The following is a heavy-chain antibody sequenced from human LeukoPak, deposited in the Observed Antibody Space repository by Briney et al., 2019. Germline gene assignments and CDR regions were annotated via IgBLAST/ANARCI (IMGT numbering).Heavy chain of an antibody. CDR2: INYGGTT. Sequence: PSETLSLTCTVSGGSFSTSNYYWSWIRQPPGKELEWIASINYGGTTYYNPSLKSRVTISVDTSKNQFSLRLSSVTAADTAVYLCARYVVYGSGKYYFDYWGQGSLVTVSS. V-gene: IGHV4-39*01. CDR1: GGSFSTSNYY. CDR3: ARYVVYGSGKYYFDY. J-gene: IGHJ4*02. D-gene: IGHD3-10*01.